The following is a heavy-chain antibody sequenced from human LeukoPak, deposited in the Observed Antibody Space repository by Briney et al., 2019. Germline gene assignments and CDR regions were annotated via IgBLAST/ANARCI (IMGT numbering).Heavy chain of an antibody. Sequence: SQTLSLTCAVSGGSISSGGYSWSWIRQPPGKGLEWIGYIYHSGSTYYNPSLKSRVTISVDRSKIQFSLKLGSVTAADTAVYYCAREGGPDAFDIWGQGTMVTVSS. V-gene: IGHV4-30-2*01. CDR1: GGSISSGGYS. CDR2: IYHSGST. CDR3: AREGGPDAFDI. J-gene: IGHJ3*02.